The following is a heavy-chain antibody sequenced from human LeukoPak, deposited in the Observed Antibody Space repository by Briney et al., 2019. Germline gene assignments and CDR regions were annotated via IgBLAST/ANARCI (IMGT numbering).Heavy chain of an antibody. CDR1: GYTFTSYG. CDR3: AREEDSYGINPVFDY. V-gene: IGHV1-18*01. CDR2: ISAYNGNT. J-gene: IGHJ4*02. Sequence: ASVKVSCKASGYTFTSYGISWVRQAPGQGLEWMGWISAYNGNTNYAQKLQGRVTMTTDTSTSTAYMELRSLRSDDTAVYYCAREEDSYGINPVFDYWGQGTLVTVSS. D-gene: IGHD5-18*01.